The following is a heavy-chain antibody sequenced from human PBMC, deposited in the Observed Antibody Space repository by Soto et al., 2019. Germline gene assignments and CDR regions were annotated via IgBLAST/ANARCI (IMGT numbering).Heavy chain of an antibody. CDR3: ARPTTPLYYYYGMDV. D-gene: IGHD1-7*01. Sequence: QVQLVQSGAEVKKPGSSVKVSCKASGGTFSSYAISWVRQAPGQGLEWMGGIIPIFGTANYAQKFQGRVTITVDESTSTAYMALSSLRSEETAGYYCARPTTPLYYYYGMDVRGQGTRVSVSS. CDR2: IIPIFGTA. J-gene: IGHJ6*02. CDR1: GGTFSSYA. V-gene: IGHV1-69*12.